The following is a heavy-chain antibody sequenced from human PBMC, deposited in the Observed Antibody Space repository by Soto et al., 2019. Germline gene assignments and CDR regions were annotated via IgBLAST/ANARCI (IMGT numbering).Heavy chain of an antibody. V-gene: IGHV3-23*01. CDR1: GFTFSSYS. CDR2: FRTSGDGGTT. J-gene: IGHJ4*02. Sequence: GGSLRLSCAASGFTFSSYSMSWVRQAPGKGLEWVSGFRTSGDGGTTYYADSVKGRFTISRDNSKNMLFLQMSSLRAEDTAIYYCAKKVNSGPGSQYFDYWGQGTLVTVSS. CDR3: AKKVNSGPGSQYFDY. D-gene: IGHD3-10*01.